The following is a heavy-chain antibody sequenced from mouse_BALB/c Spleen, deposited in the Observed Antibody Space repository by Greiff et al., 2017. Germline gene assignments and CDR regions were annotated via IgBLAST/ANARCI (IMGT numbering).Heavy chain of an antibody. J-gene: IGHJ4*01. CDR3: AREGGPFYAMDY. CDR2: ISNLAYSI. CDR1: GFTFSDYG. Sequence: EVKLMESGGGLVQPGGSRKLSCAASGFTFSDYGMAWVRQAPGKGPEWVAFISNLAYSIYYADTVTGRFTISRENAKNTLYLEMSSLRSEDTAMYYCAREGGPFYAMDYWGQGTSVTVSS. V-gene: IGHV5-15*02.